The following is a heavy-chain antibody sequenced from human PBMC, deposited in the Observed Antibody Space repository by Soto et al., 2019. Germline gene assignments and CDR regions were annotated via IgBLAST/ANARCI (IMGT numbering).Heavy chain of an antibody. J-gene: IGHJ3*02. CDR2: IFSNDEK. CDR3: ARIGSMIDAFDI. Sequence: QVTLKESGPVLVKPTEPLTLTCTVSGFSLSNARMGVSWIRQPPGKALEWLAHIFSNDEKSYSTSLKTRLTNSKATSKSQVVLTMTNMDPVDTATDYCARIGSMIDAFDIWGQGTMVTVSS. CDR1: GFSLSNARMG. V-gene: IGHV2-26*01. D-gene: IGHD3-22*01.